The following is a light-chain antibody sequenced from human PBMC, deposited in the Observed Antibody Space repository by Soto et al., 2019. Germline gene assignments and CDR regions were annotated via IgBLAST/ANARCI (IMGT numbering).Light chain of an antibody. CDR1: QSVNNNY. J-gene: IGKJ5*01. Sequence: IVLTQSPGTLSLSPGEGATLSCRASQSVNNNYLAWYQQKPGQGPRLLIYDASNRATGIPARFSSSGSGTDFTLTISSLLSEDFAVYYCQQYGSSPNIGQGTRLEIK. CDR3: QQYGSSPN. V-gene: IGKV3-20*01. CDR2: DAS.